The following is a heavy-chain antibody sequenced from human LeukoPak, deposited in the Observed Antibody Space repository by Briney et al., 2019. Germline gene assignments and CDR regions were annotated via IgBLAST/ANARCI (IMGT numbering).Heavy chain of an antibody. CDR3: ASAMTTVTTTAC. CDR1: GFTFSTYS. J-gene: IGHJ4*02. V-gene: IGHV3-48*01. Sequence: GGSLRLSCAASGFTFSTYSMNWVRQAPGKGLEWVSYISSSSSAIYYADSVKGRFTISRDNAKNSLYLQMNSLRAEDTAVYYCASAMTTVTTTACWCQGTLVTVSS. D-gene: IGHD4-17*01. CDR2: ISSSSSAI.